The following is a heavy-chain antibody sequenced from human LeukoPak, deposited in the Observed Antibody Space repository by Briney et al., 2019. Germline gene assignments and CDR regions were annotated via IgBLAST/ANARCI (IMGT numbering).Heavy chain of an antibody. CDR3: ARRTRGFWYFDL. D-gene: IGHD3-10*01. CDR2: IGTAGDT. J-gene: IGHJ2*01. V-gene: IGHV3-13*01. Sequence: GGSLRLSCAASGFTFSSYDMYWVRQATGKGLEWVSAIGTAGDTYYPGSVKGRFTISRENAKNSFYLQMNTLRAGDTAVYYCARRTRGFWYFDLWGRGTLVTVSS. CDR1: GFTFSSYD.